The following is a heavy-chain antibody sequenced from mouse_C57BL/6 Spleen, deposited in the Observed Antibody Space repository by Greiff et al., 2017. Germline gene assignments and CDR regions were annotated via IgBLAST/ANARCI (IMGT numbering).Heavy chain of an antibody. CDR1: GYSITSGYD. V-gene: IGHV3-1*01. D-gene: IGHD1-1*01. CDR2: ISYSGST. CDR3: ARAYYGSSLYYFDY. Sequence: EVKLVESGPGMVKPSQSLSLTCTVTGYSITSGYDRHWIRHFPGNKLEWMGYISYSGSTNYNPSLKSRISITHDTSKNHFFLKLNSVTTEDTATYYCARAYYGSSLYYFDYWGQGTTLTVSS. J-gene: IGHJ2*01.